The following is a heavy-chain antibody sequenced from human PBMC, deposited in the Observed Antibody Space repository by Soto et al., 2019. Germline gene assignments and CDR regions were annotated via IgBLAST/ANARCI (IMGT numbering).Heavy chain of an antibody. CDR2: LYSGGNT. D-gene: IGHD5-18*01. CDR3: ARQSRGDGYKRSL. V-gene: IGHV4-34*02. Sequence: QVQLQQWGAGLLKPSETLSLTCAVYGASFSDYYWSWIRQPPGKGLEWIAYLYSGGNTNYNPSLKRRLTLSVDTSKNPFSLRLTSVTAADTAVYYCARQSRGDGYKRSLWGQGTLVTVSS. J-gene: IGHJ4*02. CDR1: GASFSDYY.